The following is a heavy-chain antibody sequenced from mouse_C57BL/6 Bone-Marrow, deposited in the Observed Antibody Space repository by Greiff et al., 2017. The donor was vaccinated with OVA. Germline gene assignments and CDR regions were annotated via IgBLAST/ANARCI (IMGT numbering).Heavy chain of an antibody. J-gene: IGHJ4*01. CDR2: FHPYNDDT. Sequence: VQLQQSGAELVKPGASVKMSCKASGYTLTTYPIEWMKQNHGKSLEWIGNFHPYNDDTKYNEKFKGKATLTVEKSSSTVYLELSRLTSDDSAVYYCARGRWLLRPLSYAMDYWGQGTSVTVSS. CDR3: ARGRWLLRPLSYAMDY. CDR1: GYTLTTYP. V-gene: IGHV1-47*01. D-gene: IGHD2-3*01.